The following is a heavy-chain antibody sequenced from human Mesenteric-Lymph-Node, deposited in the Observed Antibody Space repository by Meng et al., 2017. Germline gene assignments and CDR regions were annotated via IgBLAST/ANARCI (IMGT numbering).Heavy chain of an antibody. CDR1: GGSFSDGY. D-gene: IGHD5-24*01. Sequence: GSLRLSCAVYGGSFSDGYWSWIRQPPGKGLEWIGKINHSGITNYNPSLKSRVTISVDTSKNQFSLNLRYVTAADTAVYYCARGDQFFDYWGQGMMVTVSS. CDR3: ARGDQFFDY. V-gene: IGHV4-34*01. CDR2: INHSGIT. J-gene: IGHJ4*02.